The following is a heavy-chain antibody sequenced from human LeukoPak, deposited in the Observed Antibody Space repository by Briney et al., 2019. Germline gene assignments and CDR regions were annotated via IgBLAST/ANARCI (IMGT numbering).Heavy chain of an antibody. V-gene: IGHV5-51*01. CDR1: GSSFTSYW. Sequence: GASLKISWEGSGSSFTSYWIGWGRPMAGKGLEWMGIIYPGDSDTRYSPSFQGQVTISADKSISTAYLQWSSLKASDTAMYYCARLLIPGSDAFDIWGQGTMVTVSS. D-gene: IGHD3-16*01. CDR3: ARLLIPGSDAFDI. J-gene: IGHJ3*02. CDR2: IYPGDSDT.